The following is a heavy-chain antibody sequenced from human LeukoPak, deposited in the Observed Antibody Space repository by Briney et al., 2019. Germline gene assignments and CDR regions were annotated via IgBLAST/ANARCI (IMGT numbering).Heavy chain of an antibody. D-gene: IGHD3-22*01. CDR2: ISWNSGRI. CDR1: GFTFDDYA. J-gene: IGHJ4*02. Sequence: GGSLRLSCAASGFTFDDYAMHWVRQAPGKGLEWVSSISWNSGRIDYADSVKGRFTISRDNAKNSLYLQMNSLRAEDTALYYCVRPMSYYDASGHPGVDYWGQGTLVTVSS. V-gene: IGHV3-9*01. CDR3: VRPMSYYDASGHPGVDY.